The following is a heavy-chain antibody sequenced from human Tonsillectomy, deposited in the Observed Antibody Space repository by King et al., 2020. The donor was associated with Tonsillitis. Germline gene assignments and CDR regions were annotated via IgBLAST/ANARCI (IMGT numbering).Heavy chain of an antibody. V-gene: IGHV5-51*01. Sequence: VQLVESGAEMKKPGDSLKISCKASGYSFISYWIGWVRQMPGKGLEWMGIMYPAESDSRYSPSFRGQVTISADKSINTAYLQWSSLKASDTAMYYCARRSLVTRTDAFDLWGQGTLVIVSS. CDR2: MYPAESDS. CDR3: ARRSLVTRTDAFDL. CDR1: GYSFISYW. J-gene: IGHJ3*01. D-gene: IGHD4-23*01.